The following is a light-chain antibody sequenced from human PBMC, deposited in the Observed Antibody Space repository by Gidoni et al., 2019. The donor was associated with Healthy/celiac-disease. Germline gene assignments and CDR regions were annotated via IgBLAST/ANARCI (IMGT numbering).Light chain of an antibody. V-gene: IGKV3-20*01. Sequence: EIVLTPSPGTLSLSPGERATLSCRASQSVSSSYLAWYQQKPGQAPRLLIYGASSRATGIPDRFSGSGSGTDFTLTISRLEPEDFAVYYCQQYGSSCTFGGGTKVEIK. CDR3: QQYGSSCT. CDR1: QSVSSSY. CDR2: GAS. J-gene: IGKJ4*01.